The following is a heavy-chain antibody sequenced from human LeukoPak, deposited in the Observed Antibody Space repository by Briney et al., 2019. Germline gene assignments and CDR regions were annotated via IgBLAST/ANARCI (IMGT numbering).Heavy chain of an antibody. V-gene: IGHV3-21*04. CDR2: ISSSSTYI. D-gene: IGHD2-21*01. CDR3: ARDCGQCYAFDI. Sequence: PGGSLRLSCAASGFTFSSYTMNWVRQAPGKGLEWVSSISSSSTYINYADSVKGRFTISRDNAKNSLYLQMNSLRAEDTALYYCARDCGQCYAFDIWGQGTMVTVSS. CDR1: GFTFSSYT. J-gene: IGHJ3*02.